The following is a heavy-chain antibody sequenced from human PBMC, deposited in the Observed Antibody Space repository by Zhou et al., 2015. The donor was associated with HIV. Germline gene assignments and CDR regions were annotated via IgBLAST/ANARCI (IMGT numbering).Heavy chain of an antibody. CDR2: MNPNSGNT. V-gene: IGHV1-8*01. D-gene: IGHD6-19*01. J-gene: IGHJ4*02. CDR3: ARGRSRGGWTHYFDY. CDR1: GYTFASYD. Sequence: QVQLVQSGAEVKKPGASVRVSCKASGYTFASYDINWVRQATGQGLEWMGWMNPNSGNTGYAQKFQGRVTMTRNTSISTAYMELSSLRSEDTAMYYCARGRSRGGWTHYFDYVGPGNPGHRLL.